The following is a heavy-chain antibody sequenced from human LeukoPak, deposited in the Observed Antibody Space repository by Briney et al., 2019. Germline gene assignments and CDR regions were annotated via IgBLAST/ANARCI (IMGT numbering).Heavy chain of an antibody. CDR2: TSTSSSYI. CDR1: GFTFSNYS. Sequence: GGSLRLSCAASGFTFSNYSMNWVRQAPGKGLEWVSSTSTSSSYIYYADSVKGRFTISRDNAKNSLYLQMNSLRAEDTAVYYCVVPAAQNSELDYWGQGTLVTVSS. CDR3: VVPAAQNSELDY. D-gene: IGHD2-2*01. V-gene: IGHV3-21*06. J-gene: IGHJ4*02.